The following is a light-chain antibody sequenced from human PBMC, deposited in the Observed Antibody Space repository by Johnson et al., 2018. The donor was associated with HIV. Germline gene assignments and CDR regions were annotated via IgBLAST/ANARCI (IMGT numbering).Light chain of an antibody. CDR2: AND. J-gene: IGLJ1*01. Sequence: VTISCSGSTSNIADNYVSWYRQLPGTAPKLLISANDKRPSGIPDRFSGSKSGTSATLGITGLQTGDEADYYCGTWDSSLRAFVFGTGTKVTVL. CDR1: TSNIADNY. CDR3: GTWDSSLRAFV. V-gene: IGLV1-51*01.